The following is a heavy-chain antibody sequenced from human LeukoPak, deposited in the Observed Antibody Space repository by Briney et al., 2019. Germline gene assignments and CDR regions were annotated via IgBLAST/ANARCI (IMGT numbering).Heavy chain of an antibody. CDR2: ISYDGSNK. D-gene: IGHD5-12*01. Sequence: GRSLRLSCAASGFTFSSYAMHWVRQAPGKGLEWVAVISYDGSNKYYADSVKGRFTISRDNSKNTLYLQMNSLRAEDTAVYYCARASGYPDYWGQGTLVTVSS. CDR3: ARASGYPDY. V-gene: IGHV3-30*04. CDR1: GFTFSSYA. J-gene: IGHJ4*02.